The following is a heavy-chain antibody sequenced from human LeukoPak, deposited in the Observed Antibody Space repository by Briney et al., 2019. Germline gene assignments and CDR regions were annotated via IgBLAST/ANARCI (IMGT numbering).Heavy chain of an antibody. CDR1: GFTFSSYA. Sequence: GRSLRLSCAASGFTFSSYAMHWVRQAPGKGLEWVAVISYDGSNKYYADSVKGRFTISRDNSKNTLYLQMNSLRAEDTAVYYCAREFSTGPNYDSSGYYLGYWGQGTLVTVSS. J-gene: IGHJ4*02. D-gene: IGHD3-22*01. CDR2: ISYDGSNK. V-gene: IGHV3-30-3*01. CDR3: AREFSTGPNYDSSGYYLGY.